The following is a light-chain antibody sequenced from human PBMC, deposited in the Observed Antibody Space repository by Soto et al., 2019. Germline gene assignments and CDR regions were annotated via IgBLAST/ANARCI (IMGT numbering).Light chain of an antibody. V-gene: IGKV3-11*01. J-gene: IGKJ4*01. CDR2: GAS. CDR1: QSVSSN. CDR3: QQRSDWPT. Sequence: IVLTQSPATLSVSPGERATLSCRASQSVSSNLAWYQQRPGQAPRLRIYGASTRATGIPARFSGSGSGTDFTLSISSLEPEDFAVYYCQQRSDWPTFGGGTKVDIK.